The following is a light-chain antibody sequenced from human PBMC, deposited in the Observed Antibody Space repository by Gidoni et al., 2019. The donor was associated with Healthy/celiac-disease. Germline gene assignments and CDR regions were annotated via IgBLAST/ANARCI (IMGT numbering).Light chain of an antibody. V-gene: IGKV3-11*01. CDR3: QQRSNWPMCS. CDR2: DAS. CDR1: QSVSSY. Sequence: DIVLTQSPATLSLSPGDRATLTCRASQSVSSYLAWYQQKPGQAPRLLIYDASNRPSGIPARFIGSGSGTDFTLTISSLVPEDVVVYYCQQRSNWPMCSFGQGTKLEIK. J-gene: IGKJ2*04.